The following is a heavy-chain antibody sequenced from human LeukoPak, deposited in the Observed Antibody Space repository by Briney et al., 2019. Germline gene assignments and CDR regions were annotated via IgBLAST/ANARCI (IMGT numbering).Heavy chain of an antibody. CDR2: IYYSGST. CDR1: GGSISSGDYH. V-gene: IGHV4-30-4*01. D-gene: IGHD3-10*01. Sequence: KPSQTLSLTCTVSGGSISSGDYHWSWIRQPPGKGLEWIGYIYYSGSTYYNPSLKSRVTISVDTSKNQFSLKLSSVTAADTAVYYCARGLDYYGSGSPLFDYWGQGTLVTVSS. J-gene: IGHJ4*02. CDR3: ARGLDYYGSGSPLFDY.